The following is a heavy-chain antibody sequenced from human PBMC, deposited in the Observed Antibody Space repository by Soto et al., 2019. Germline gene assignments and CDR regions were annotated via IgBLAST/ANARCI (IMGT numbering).Heavy chain of an antibody. CDR1: GFTFSSYS. Sequence: EVQLVESGGGLVKPGGSLRLSCAASGFTFSSYSMNWVRQAPGKGLEWVSSISSSSSYIYYADSVKGRFTISRDNAKNSLYLQRNSQRAEDTAVYYCVRDANRYSGYDRGYDYWGQGTLDTVSS. D-gene: IGHD5-12*01. J-gene: IGHJ4*02. CDR2: ISSSSSYI. V-gene: IGHV3-21*01. CDR3: VRDANRYSGYDRGYDY.